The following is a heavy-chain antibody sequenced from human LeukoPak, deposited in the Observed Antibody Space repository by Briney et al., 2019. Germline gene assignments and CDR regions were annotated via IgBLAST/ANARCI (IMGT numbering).Heavy chain of an antibody. CDR3: ARGQVPAARGYNWFDP. V-gene: IGHV4-34*01. Sequence: PSETLPLTCAVYGWSFNDHYWNWIRQPPGKGLEWIGEINARGDTNFNPSLKSRVTISVDSSKNQFSLTLRSMIAADTAVYYCARGQVPAARGYNWFDPWGQGTLATVSS. CDR2: INARGDT. J-gene: IGHJ5*02. CDR1: GWSFNDHY. D-gene: IGHD2-2*01.